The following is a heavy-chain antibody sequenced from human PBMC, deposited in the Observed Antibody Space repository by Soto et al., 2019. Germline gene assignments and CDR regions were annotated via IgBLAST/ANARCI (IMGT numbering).Heavy chain of an antibody. V-gene: IGHV3-48*01. CDR3: FSDHICLFSY. CDR1: GFTFSSYT. J-gene: IGHJ4*02. CDR2: ISLSGSDM. Sequence: GGSLRLSCAASGFTFSSYTMNWVRQAPGKGLEWVSYISLSGSDMYYAGSVKGRFTISRDNAKNSLSLQMNSLRAEDTAVYYFFSDHICLFSYWARGTPVPVSS. D-gene: IGHD2-21*01.